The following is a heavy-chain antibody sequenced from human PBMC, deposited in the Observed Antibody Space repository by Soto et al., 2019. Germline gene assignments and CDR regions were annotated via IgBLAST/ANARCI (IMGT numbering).Heavy chain of an antibody. CDR2: IIPMFGTA. CDR3: ASGIQLWLRRINDGYSG. Sequence: QVQLVQSGAEVKKPESSVKVSCKAPGGTFSTYAISWVRQAPGQGLEWMGGIIPMFGTANYAQRFQDRVTITADESTNTVYMKLSSLTSEDTAVYFCASGIQLWLRRINDGYSGWGQGTLVTVSS. D-gene: IGHD5-18*01. V-gene: IGHV1-69*12. J-gene: IGHJ4*02. CDR1: GGTFSTYA.